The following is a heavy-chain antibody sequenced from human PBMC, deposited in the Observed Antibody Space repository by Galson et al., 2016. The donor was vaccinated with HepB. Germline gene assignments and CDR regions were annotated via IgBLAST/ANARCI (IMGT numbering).Heavy chain of an antibody. J-gene: IGHJ1*01. Sequence: SVKVSCKVSGHNLVQLPMHWVRQAPGQGLEWMGGYDPLKGEAVHPEKFLGRVNLAEDTSTDIASMKLRGLKSEDTALYYCTTGLQILDFGLHLWGQGTLVTVSS. CDR1: GHNLVQLP. CDR2: YDPLKGEA. V-gene: IGHV1-24*01. CDR3: TTGLQILDFGLHL. D-gene: IGHD4-11*01.